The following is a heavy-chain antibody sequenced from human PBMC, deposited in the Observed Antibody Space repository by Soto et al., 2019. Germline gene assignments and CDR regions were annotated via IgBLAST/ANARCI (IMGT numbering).Heavy chain of an antibody. CDR3: ARGIFKDSFDT. J-gene: IGHJ3*02. CDR2: IYYSGST. V-gene: IGHV4-59*01. CDR1: RGTISSYY. D-gene: IGHD2-15*01. Sequence: ETMYISCASSRGTISSYYWSWIRQPPGKGLEWIGYIYYSGSTNYNPSLKSRVTISVDTSKNQFSLKLSSVTAADTAVYYCARGIFKDSFDTWGQGTMVTVS.